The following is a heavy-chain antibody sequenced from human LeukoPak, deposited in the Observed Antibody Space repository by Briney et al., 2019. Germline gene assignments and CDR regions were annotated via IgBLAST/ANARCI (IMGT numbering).Heavy chain of an antibody. CDR2: ISSSSSTI. J-gene: IGHJ3*02. D-gene: IGHD3-10*01. CDR1: GFTFSSYS. Sequence: GGSLRLSCAASGFTFSSYSMNWVRQAPGKGLEWVSYISSSSSTIYYADSVKGRFTISRDNAKNSLYLQMNSLRAEDTAVYYCARDLVGFGELLRMAFDIWGQGTMVTVSS. V-gene: IGHV3-48*04. CDR3: ARDLVGFGELLRMAFDI.